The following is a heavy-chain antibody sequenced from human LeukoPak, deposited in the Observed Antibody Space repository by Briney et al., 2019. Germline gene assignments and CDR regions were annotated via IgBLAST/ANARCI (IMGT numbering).Heavy chain of an antibody. Sequence: GGSLRLSCAASGFIFSNYAMSWVRQAPGKGLEWVAAIGGRDSGTYYADSVRGRFTVSRDDPKNTLYLQMNTLRAEDTAVYYCAKWGDYDILTGYYDSDYWGQGTLVTVSS. D-gene: IGHD3-9*01. J-gene: IGHJ4*02. CDR1: GFIFSNYA. CDR2: IGGRDSGT. V-gene: IGHV3-23*01. CDR3: AKWGDYDILTGYYDSDY.